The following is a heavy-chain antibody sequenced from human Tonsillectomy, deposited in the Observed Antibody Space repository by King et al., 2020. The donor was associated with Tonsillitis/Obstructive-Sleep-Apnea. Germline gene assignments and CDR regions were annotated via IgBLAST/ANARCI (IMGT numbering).Heavy chain of an antibody. D-gene: IGHD3-22*01. CDR2: INSDGSST. CDR3: ARDVVIVVPYDAFDI. Sequence: VQLVESGGGLVQPGGSLRLSCAASGFTFSSYWMHWVRQAPGKGLVWVSRINSDGSSTSYADSVKGRFTISRDNAKNTLYLQMNSLRAEDTAVYYCARDVVIVVPYDAFDIWGQGTMVTVSS. J-gene: IGHJ3*02. CDR1: GFTFSSYW. V-gene: IGHV3-74*01.